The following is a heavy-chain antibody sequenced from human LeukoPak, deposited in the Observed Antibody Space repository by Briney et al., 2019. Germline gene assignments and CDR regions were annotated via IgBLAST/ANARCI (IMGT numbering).Heavy chain of an antibody. V-gene: IGHV1-2*02. CDR1: GFTFTDHN. Sequence: ASVKVSRKSSGFTFTDHNIHWVRQGPGQGLEWMGYIGPHSTFTSSPQEFQGRVTMTRDASMSAAYMELTRLTSDDTAVYYCVREGEGPLSKDFDYWGQGTLVTVSS. J-gene: IGHJ4*02. D-gene: IGHD2/OR15-2a*01. CDR3: VREGEGPLSKDFDY. CDR2: IGPHSTFT.